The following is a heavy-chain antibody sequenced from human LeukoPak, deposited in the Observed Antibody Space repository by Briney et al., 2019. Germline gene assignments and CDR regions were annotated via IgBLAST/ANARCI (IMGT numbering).Heavy chain of an antibody. CDR1: GFTFSSYG. CDR3: ASFLWFGELSPDY. J-gene: IGHJ4*02. V-gene: IGHV3-21*01. CDR2: ISSSSSYI. D-gene: IGHD3-10*01. Sequence: GGSLRLSCAASGFTFSSYGMHWVRQAPGKGLEWVSSISSSSSYIYYADSVKGRFTISRDNAKNSLYLQMNSLRAEDTAVYYCASFLWFGELSPDYWGQGTLVTVSS.